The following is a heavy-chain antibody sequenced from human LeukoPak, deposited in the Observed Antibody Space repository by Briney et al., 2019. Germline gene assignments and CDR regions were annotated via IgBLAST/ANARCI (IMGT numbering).Heavy chain of an antibody. CDR3: AKDKVKSPQHAFDI. CDR1: GFILSSYA. D-gene: IGHD2-2*01. J-gene: IGHJ3*02. Sequence: GGSLRLFCAASGFILSSYAMSWARQAPGKGLEGVSAISGSGGSTFYADSVKGRFTISRDNSKNTLYLQMNSLRAEDTAVYYCAKDKVKSPQHAFDIWGQGTMVTVSS. V-gene: IGHV3-23*01. CDR2: ISGSGGST.